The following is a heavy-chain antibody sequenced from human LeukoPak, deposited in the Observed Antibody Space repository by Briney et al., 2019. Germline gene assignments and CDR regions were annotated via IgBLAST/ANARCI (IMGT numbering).Heavy chain of an antibody. D-gene: IGHD1-14*01. CDR1: GFTFSSYE. J-gene: IGHJ2*01. CDR3: ARAQNRYFDL. CDR2: VTSSGSAI. Sequence: GGSLGLSCAASGFTFSSYEMNWVRQAPGKGLEWVSYVTSSGSAIYYADSVKGRFTISRDNAKNSLYLQMNSLRAEDTAVYYCARAQNRYFDLWGRGTLVTVSS. V-gene: IGHV3-48*03.